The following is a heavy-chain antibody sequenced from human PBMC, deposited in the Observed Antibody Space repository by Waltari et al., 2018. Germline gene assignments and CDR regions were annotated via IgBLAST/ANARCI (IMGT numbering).Heavy chain of an antibody. V-gene: IGHV3-74*03. J-gene: IGHJ6*02. CDR1: GFTW. D-gene: IGHD1-7*01. Sequence: EVQRVESGGGLVQPGGSLRLSCAASGFTWRHWVRQAPVKGLVWVSRIYSDGSSTTYADSVKGRFTISRDNAKNTLYLQMNSLRAEDTAVYYCARDPRNWNFGGNYYDYYGMDVWGQGTTVTVSS. CDR3: ARDPRNWNFGGNYYDYYGMDV. CDR2: IYSDGSST.